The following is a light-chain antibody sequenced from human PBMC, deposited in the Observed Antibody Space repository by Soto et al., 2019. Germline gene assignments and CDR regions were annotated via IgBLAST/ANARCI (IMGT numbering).Light chain of an antibody. CDR1: SSDVGAYNY. V-gene: IGLV2-14*01. J-gene: IGLJ2*01. CDR2: EVS. CDR3: NSYTTSSTRGV. Sequence: QSVLTQPASVSGSPGQSITISCTGTSSDVGAYNYVSWYQQHPGKAPKLMIYEVSNRPSGVSNRFSGSKSGNTASLTISGLQAEDEADYYCNSYTTSSTRGVFGGGTKVTV.